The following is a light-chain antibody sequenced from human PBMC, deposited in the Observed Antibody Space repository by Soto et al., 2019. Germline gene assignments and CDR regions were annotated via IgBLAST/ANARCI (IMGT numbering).Light chain of an antibody. Sequence: EIVMTQSPATLSVSPGERATLSCRASQSVSSNLAWYQQKPGQAPRLLIYGASTRATGIPARFSGSGSGTEFTLTISILQSEDFAVYYCQQYNNWPLSITFGQGTRLEIK. J-gene: IGKJ5*01. CDR2: GAS. CDR1: QSVSSN. CDR3: QQYNNWPLSIT. V-gene: IGKV3-15*01.